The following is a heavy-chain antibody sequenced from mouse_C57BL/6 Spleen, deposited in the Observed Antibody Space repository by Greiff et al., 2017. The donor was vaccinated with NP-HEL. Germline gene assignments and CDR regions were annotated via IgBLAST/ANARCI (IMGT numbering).Heavy chain of an antibody. CDR3: ARFHYGSSSMDY. V-gene: IGHV1-64*01. Sequence: QVQLKQPGAELVKPGASVKLSCKASGYTFTSYWMHWVKQRPGQGLEWIGMIHPNSGSTNYNEKFKSKATLTVDKSSSTAYMQLSSLTSEDSAVYYCARFHYGSSSMDYWGQGTSVTVSS. CDR2: IHPNSGST. CDR1: GYTFTSYW. J-gene: IGHJ4*01. D-gene: IGHD1-1*01.